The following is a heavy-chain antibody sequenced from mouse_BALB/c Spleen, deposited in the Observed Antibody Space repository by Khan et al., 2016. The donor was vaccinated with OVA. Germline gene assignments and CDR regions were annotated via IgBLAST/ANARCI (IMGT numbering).Heavy chain of an antibody. CDR3: ARKDYYDYDPFPY. V-gene: IGHV3-2*02. CDR1: GYSITSEYT. J-gene: IGHJ3*01. D-gene: IGHD2-4*01. CDR2: ISYRGNT. Sequence: EVQLQESGPGLVKPSQSLSLTCTVTGYSITSEYTWNWIRQFPGSKLEWMGFISYRGNTRYNPSLKSRISITRDPSKNQFFLRLNSVTSEDTATYYCARKDYYDYDPFPYWGQGTLVTVSA.